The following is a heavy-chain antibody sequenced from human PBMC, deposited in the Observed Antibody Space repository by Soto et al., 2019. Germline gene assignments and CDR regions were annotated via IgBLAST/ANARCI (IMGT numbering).Heavy chain of an antibody. J-gene: IGHJ4*02. Sequence: QVQLQESGPGLVKPSQTLSLTCTVSGGSISSGGYYWSWIRQHPGKGLEWIGYIYYSGSTYYNPSLKSRVTISVDTSKNQFSLQLSSVTAADTAVYYCAREGFYDSSGYPLFDYWGQGTLVTVSS. D-gene: IGHD3-22*01. CDR2: IYYSGST. CDR3: AREGFYDSSGYPLFDY. V-gene: IGHV4-31*03. CDR1: GGSISSGGYY.